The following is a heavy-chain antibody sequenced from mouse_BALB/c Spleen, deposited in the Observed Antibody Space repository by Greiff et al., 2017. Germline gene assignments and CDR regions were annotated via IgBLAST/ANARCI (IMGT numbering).Heavy chain of an antibody. J-gene: IGHJ2*01. CDR2: IYPGGGYT. D-gene: IGHD2-1*01. V-gene: IGHV1-63*02. CDR1: GYTFTNYW. Sequence: QVQLQQSGAELVRPGTSVKISCKASGYTFTNYWLGWVKQRPGHGLEWIGDIYPGGGYTNYNEKFKGKATLTADTSSSTAYMQLSSLTSEDSAVYFCARGGGYGNYALFDYWGQGTTLTVSS. CDR3: ARGGGYGNYALFDY.